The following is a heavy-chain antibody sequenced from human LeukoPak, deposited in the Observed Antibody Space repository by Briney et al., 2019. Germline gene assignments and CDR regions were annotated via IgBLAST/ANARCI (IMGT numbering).Heavy chain of an antibody. V-gene: IGHV4-34*01. CDR3: ARPQKYYYGSGSYYKGGFDY. D-gene: IGHD3-10*01. J-gene: IGHJ4*02. CDR1: GGSFSGYY. Sequence: PSETLSLTCAVYGGSFSGYYWSWIRQPPGKGLEWIGEINHSGSTNYNPSLKSRVTISVDTSKNQFSLKLSSVTAADTAVYYCARPQKYYYGSGSYYKGGFDYWGQGTLVTVSS. CDR2: INHSGST.